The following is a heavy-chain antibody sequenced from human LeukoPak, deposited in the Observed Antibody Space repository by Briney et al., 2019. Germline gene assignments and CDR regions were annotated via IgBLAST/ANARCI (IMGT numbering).Heavy chain of an antibody. J-gene: IGHJ4*02. Sequence: SVKLSCKVSRGTFSSYASSWVRQPPGQGLEWMGGIISIVGTANYAYNLQGRVMLAADEYTRTAYMVLTSLRSDAADVYFCASDDNTAMVNAGDYWGQGTLVTVSS. CDR3: ASDDNTAMVNAGDY. CDR1: RGTFSSYA. D-gene: IGHD5-18*01. CDR2: IISIVGTA. V-gene: IGHV1-69*01.